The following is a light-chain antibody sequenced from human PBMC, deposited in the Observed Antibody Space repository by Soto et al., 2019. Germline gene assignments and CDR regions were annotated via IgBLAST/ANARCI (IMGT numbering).Light chain of an antibody. CDR3: QQDGSSPPT. CDR1: QSVSNSY. Sequence: DIELTQSPGTLSLSPGERATLSCRASQSVSNSYLAWDQQKPGQAPRLLISGSSSRATGAPDRFSGSGSGTDFTLTISRLQPEDVAVYYCQQDGSSPPTFGQGTKVEIK. J-gene: IGKJ1*01. V-gene: IGKV3-20*01. CDR2: GSS.